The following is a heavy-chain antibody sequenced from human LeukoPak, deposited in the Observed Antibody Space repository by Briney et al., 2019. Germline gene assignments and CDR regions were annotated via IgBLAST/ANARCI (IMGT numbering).Heavy chain of an antibody. CDR2: IRYDGSNK. J-gene: IGHJ6*02. V-gene: IGHV3-30*02. Sequence: GGSLRLSCAASGFTFSSYGMHWVRQAPGKGLEWVAFIRYDGSNKYYADSVKGRFTISRDNSKNTLYLQMNSLRAADTAVYYCAKAPWRRTTGTTAGYYYGMDVWGQGTTVTVSS. CDR3: AKAPWRRTTGTTAGYYYGMDV. CDR1: GFTFSSYG. D-gene: IGHD1-1*01.